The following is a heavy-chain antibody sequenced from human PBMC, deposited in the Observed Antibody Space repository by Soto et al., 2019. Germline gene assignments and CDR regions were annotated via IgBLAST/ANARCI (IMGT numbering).Heavy chain of an antibody. Sequence: KQSQTLSLTCAISGDSVSSNSAAWNWIRQSPSRGLEWLGRTYYRSKWYNDYAVSVKSRITINPDTSKNQFSLQLNSVTPEDTAVYYCARGPYAIVGATGTWFDPWGQGTLVTVSS. J-gene: IGHJ5*02. CDR2: TYYRSKWYN. CDR3: ARGPYAIVGATGTWFDP. V-gene: IGHV6-1*01. D-gene: IGHD1-26*01. CDR1: GDSVSSNSAA.